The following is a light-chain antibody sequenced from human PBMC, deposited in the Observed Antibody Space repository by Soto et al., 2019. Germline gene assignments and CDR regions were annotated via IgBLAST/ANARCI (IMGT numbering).Light chain of an antibody. CDR3: QQYGSSGT. V-gene: IGKV3-20*01. J-gene: IGKJ1*01. CDR1: QSLSSN. CDR2: ATS. Sequence: EIVLTQSPATLYVSPGERATLSCRASQSLSSNVAWYQQRPGQAPRLLIYATSSRASDVPARFSGGGSGTDFTLTISRLEPEDFAVYYCQQYGSSGTFGQGTKVDIK.